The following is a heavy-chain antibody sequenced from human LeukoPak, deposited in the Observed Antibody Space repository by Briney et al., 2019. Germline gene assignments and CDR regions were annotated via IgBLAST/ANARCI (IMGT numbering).Heavy chain of an antibody. J-gene: IGHJ3*02. CDR2: SYTSGSN. D-gene: IGHD3-10*01. CDR1: AGSISSYY. Sequence: SETLSLTCTGSAGSISSYYWIWIRQPAVKGLESIGRSYTSGSNNDNPSLKSRVTMSVDTYKNQFSLKLSSVAAADTAVYYCARDSYGSGSYQKKRGDAFDIWGQGTMVTVSS. CDR3: ARDSYGSGSYQKKRGDAFDI. V-gene: IGHV4-4*07.